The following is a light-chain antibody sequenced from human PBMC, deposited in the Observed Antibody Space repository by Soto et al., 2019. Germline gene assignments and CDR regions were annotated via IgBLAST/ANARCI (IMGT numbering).Light chain of an antibody. CDR2: AAS. CDR3: QQYGTSPRWT. Sequence: DIQMTQSPSSVSASVGDRVDITCRASQGFGTWLAWYQQKPGKAPKLLIYAASNLQSGVPSRFSGRGSGTDFTLTISRLDPEDFAVYYCQQYGTSPRWTFGQGTKVEIK. V-gene: IGKV1-12*01. J-gene: IGKJ1*01. CDR1: QGFGTW.